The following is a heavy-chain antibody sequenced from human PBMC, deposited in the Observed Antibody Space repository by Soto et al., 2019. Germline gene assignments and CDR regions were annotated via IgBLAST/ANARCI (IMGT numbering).Heavy chain of an antibody. D-gene: IGHD4-4*01. CDR1: GGSISIRTFW. Sequence: SETLSLTCSVSGGSISIRTFWWACIRQPPGKGLEWIGDMYYSGSSYSSPSLKSRVTLSVDTSKNQLSLKLNSVTAADTAVYYCARHPRDDYNYGGSGIFDYWGQGTLVTVSS. J-gene: IGHJ4*02. CDR3: ARHPRDDYNYGGSGIFDY. V-gene: IGHV4-39*01. CDR2: MYYSGSS.